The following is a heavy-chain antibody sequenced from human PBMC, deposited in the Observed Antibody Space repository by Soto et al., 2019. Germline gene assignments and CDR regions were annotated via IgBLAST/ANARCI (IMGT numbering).Heavy chain of an antibody. V-gene: IGHV4-30-2*06. J-gene: IGHJ5*02. CDR1: GGSINSDGYS. CDR3: ASLPMVRGVIGWFDP. Sequence: QLQLQESGSGLVKPSQTLSLTCAVSGGSINSDGYSWSWIRQSPGKGLQWIGYIHHTGRTYYSPSLYSLVSISIDRSKNQFSLQLTSVTAADTAVYYCASLPMVRGVIGWFDPWGQGTLVTVSS. D-gene: IGHD3-10*01. CDR2: IHHTGRT.